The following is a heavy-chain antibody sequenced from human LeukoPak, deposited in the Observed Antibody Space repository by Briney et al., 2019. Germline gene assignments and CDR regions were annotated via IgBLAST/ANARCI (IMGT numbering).Heavy chain of an antibody. J-gene: IGHJ6*02. Sequence: SETLSLTCTVSGGSISSYYWSWIRQPAGKGLEWIGRIYTSGSTNYNPSLKSRVTMSVDTSKNQFSLKLSSVTAADTAVYYCARDPNVLRFLEWHHSYYYYGMDVWGQGTTVTASS. V-gene: IGHV4-4*07. D-gene: IGHD3-3*01. CDR3: ARDPNVLRFLEWHHSYYYYGMDV. CDR1: GGSISSYY. CDR2: IYTSGST.